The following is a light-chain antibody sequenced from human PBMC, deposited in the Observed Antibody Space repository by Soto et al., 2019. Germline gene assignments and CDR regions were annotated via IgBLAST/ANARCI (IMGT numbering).Light chain of an antibody. J-gene: IGKJ1*01. V-gene: IGKV3-20*01. Sequence: EIVLTQSPGTLSLSPGERATLSCRASQSVSSSFLAWYQQKPGQAPRLLIYGAASRDTGIPDRFSGSGSGTDFTLTISRLEPEDFAVYYCQQYDSSPWTFGQGTKVEIK. CDR2: GAA. CDR3: QQYDSSPWT. CDR1: QSVSSSF.